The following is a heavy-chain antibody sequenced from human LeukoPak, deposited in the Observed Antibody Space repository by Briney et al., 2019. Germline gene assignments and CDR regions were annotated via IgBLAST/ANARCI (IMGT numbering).Heavy chain of an antibody. D-gene: IGHD2-15*01. CDR3: ARALVVVENWFDP. CDR1: GGSISSSNW. V-gene: IGHV4-4*02. CDR2: IYHSGST. Sequence: SETLSLTCAVSGGSISSSNWWSWVRQPPGKGLEWIGEIYHSGSTNYNPSLKSRVTISVDKSKDQFSLKLSSVTAADTAVYYCARALVVVENWFDPWGQGTLVTVSS. J-gene: IGHJ5*02.